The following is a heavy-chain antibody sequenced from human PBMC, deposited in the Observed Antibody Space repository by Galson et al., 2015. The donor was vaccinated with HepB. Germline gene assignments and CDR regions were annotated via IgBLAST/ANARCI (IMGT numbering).Heavy chain of an antibody. CDR3: ARGLGNYCSSTSCYSDWYFDL. CDR2: MNPNSGNT. D-gene: IGHD2-2*01. J-gene: IGHJ2*01. CDR1: GYTFTSYD. Sequence: SVKVSCKASGYTFTSYDINWVRQATGQGLEWMGWMNPNSGNTGYAQKFQGRVTMTRNTSISTAYMELSSLRSEDTAVYYCARGLGNYCSSTSCYSDWYFDLWGRGTLVTVSS. V-gene: IGHV1-8*01.